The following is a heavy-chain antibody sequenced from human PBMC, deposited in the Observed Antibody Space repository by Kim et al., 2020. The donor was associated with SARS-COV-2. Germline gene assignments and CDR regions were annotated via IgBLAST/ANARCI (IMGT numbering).Heavy chain of an antibody. J-gene: IGHJ4*02. V-gene: IGHV3-21*01. Sequence: GGSLRLSCTASGFSFSYYTMNWVRQAPGKGLEWISSISVSGSYIYYADSVRGRFTISRDNAKNSLFLQLNSLTADDTAVYYCARVSSMVDYWGQGVLVTVSS. CDR1: GFSFSYYT. CDR3: ARVSSMVDY. D-gene: IGHD2-15*01. CDR2: ISVSGSYI.